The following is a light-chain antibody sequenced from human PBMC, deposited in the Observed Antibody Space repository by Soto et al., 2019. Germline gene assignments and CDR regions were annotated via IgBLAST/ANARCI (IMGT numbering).Light chain of an antibody. Sequence: NFMLTQPHSVSESPGKTVTISCTGSGGSIATNYVQWHQQRPGSAPTTVIYEDDKRPSGVPDRFSGSIDRSSNSASLIISGLKTDDEAAYYCQSHDFTHLVFGRGTKLTVL. J-gene: IGLJ2*01. CDR2: EDD. CDR3: QSHDFTHLV. V-gene: IGLV6-57*02. CDR1: GGSIATNY.